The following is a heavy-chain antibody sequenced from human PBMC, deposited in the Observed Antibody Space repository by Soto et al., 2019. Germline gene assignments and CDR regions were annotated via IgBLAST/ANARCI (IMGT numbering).Heavy chain of an antibody. D-gene: IGHD3-16*01. CDR2: ISPYTGNT. J-gene: IGHJ6*02. CDR1: GYIFVYYG. V-gene: IGHV1-18*01. Sequence: QVQLVQSGDEVKKPGASVKVSCKASGYIFVYYGIAWVRQAPGQGLEWMGWISPYTGNTHSATQVQGRLTMTTDTSTSTAYRDLGILTSDDTAVYYCVMVDNYVTPTPQDVWGQGTTVTVSS. CDR3: VMVDNYVTPTPQDV.